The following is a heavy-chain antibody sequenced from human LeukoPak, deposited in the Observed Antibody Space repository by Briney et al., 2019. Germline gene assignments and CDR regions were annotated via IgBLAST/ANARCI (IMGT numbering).Heavy chain of an antibody. CDR2: IKNKANSYIT. CDR3: ASIRGTLGY. Sequence: PGGSLRLSCAASGFTFSDHFMDWVRQAPGKGLEWVGRIKNKANSYITQYAASMEGRFTISRDDSKNPLYLQMSSLKTEDTAMYYCASIRGTLGYWGQGTVVTVSP. J-gene: IGHJ4*02. V-gene: IGHV3-72*01. CDR1: GFTFSDHF. D-gene: IGHD1-26*01.